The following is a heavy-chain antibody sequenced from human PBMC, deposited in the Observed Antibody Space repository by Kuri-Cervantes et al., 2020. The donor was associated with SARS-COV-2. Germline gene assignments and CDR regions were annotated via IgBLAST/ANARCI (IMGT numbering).Heavy chain of an antibody. D-gene: IGHD2-8*01. CDR1: GGSFSSDNC. V-gene: IGHV4-4*02. CDR2: IYHTGST. Sequence: GSLRLSCAVSGGSFSSDNCWRWVRQPPGKGLEWIGEIYHTGSTNLNPSLKSVVTILVDKSRDQFSLKQRSVTAADTAVYYCAGVAGMKRSKLLVPPRYDYYGMDVWGRGTTVTVSS. CDR3: AGVAGMKRSKLLVPPRYDYYGMDV. J-gene: IGHJ6*02.